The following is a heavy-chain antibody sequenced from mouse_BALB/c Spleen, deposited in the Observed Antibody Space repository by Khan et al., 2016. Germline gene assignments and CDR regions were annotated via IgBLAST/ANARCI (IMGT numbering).Heavy chain of an antibody. Sequence: QVQLKQSGAELARPGASVKLSCKASGYTFTTYWMQWVKQRPGQGLEWIGAIYPGDDDTRYTQKFKGKATLTADKSSSKAYMQLSRLASEDAAVFDGARGGTTGSPFAYWGQGTLVTVSA. CDR2: IYPGDDDT. V-gene: IGHV1-87*01. CDR1: GYTFTTYW. D-gene: IGHD1-1*01. J-gene: IGHJ3*01. CDR3: ARGGTTGSPFAY.